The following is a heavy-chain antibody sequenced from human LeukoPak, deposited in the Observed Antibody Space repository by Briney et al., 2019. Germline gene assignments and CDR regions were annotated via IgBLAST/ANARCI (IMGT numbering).Heavy chain of an antibody. J-gene: IGHJ4*02. V-gene: IGHV1-2*02. CDR3: ASYPRYVSTPPFDY. CDR1: GYTFTAYY. CDR2: INPNTGDT. D-gene: IGHD2-15*01. Sequence: ASVKVSCKASGYTFTAYYLHWVRQAPAQRREWMGWINPNTGDTYFAQNFQGRVTMTRDTTISTVYLELTRLTSDDTAVYYCASYPRYVSTPPFDYWGQGTLVTVSS.